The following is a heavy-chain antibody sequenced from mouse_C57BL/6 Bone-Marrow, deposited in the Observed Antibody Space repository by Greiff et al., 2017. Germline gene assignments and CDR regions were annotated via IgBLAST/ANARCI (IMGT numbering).Heavy chain of an antibody. CDR2: IDPSDSYT. CDR1: GYTFTSYW. J-gene: IGHJ2*01. V-gene: IGHV1-50*01. CDR3: ARQESY. Sequence: QVQLQQPGAELVKPGASVKLSCKASGYTFTSYWMQWVKQRPGQGLEWIGEIDPSDSYTNYNQKFKGKATLTVVTSSSPAYMQLSSLTSEDSAVSYCARQESYWGQDTTLTVSS.